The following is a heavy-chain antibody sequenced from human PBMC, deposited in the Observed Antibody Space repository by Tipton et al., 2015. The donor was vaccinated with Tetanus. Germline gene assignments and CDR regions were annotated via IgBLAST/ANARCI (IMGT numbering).Heavy chain of an antibody. D-gene: IGHD2-15*01. V-gene: IGHV4-34*01. J-gene: IGHJ6*02. CDR3: ARVGCSGGSCYPPGYWYYYGMDV. CDR1: GGSFSGYY. Sequence: GLVKPSETLSLTCAVYGGSFSGYYWSWIRQPPVKGLEWIGEINHSGSTNYNPSCKSRVTISVDTSKNQFSLKLRFVTAADTAVYYCARVGCSGGSCYPPGYWYYYGMDVWGQGTTVTVSS. CDR2: INHSGST.